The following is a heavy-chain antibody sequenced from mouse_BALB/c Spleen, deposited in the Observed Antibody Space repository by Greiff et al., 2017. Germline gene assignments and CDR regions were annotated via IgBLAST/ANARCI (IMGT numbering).Heavy chain of an antibody. CDR2: IDPSDSYT. V-gene: IGHV1-69*02. CDR3: ARRGRTPYAMDY. Sequence: QVHVKQPGAELVKPGASVKLSCKASGYTFTSYWMHWVKQRPGQGLEWIGEIDPSDSYTNYNQKFKGKATLTVDKSSSTAYMQLSSLTSEDSAVYYCARRGRTPYAMDYWGQGTSVTVSS. D-gene: IGHD3-3*01. J-gene: IGHJ4*01. CDR1: GYTFTSYW.